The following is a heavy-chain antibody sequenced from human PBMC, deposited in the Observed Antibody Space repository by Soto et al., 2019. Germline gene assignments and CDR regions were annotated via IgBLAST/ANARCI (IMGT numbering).Heavy chain of an antibody. CDR1: VDSITTYY. CDR3: ARYSNNWFQTEGMDV. Sequence: QVQLQESGPGLVKASETLSLTCTVSVDSITTYYWSWIRQPAGKGLEWIGRIDASGNTNYNPSLNSRVSMSIDTSKKQFSLNLTSVTAADTAIYYCARYSNNWFQTEGMDVWGQGTTVTVSS. J-gene: IGHJ6*02. V-gene: IGHV4-4*07. D-gene: IGHD6-13*01. CDR2: IDASGNT.